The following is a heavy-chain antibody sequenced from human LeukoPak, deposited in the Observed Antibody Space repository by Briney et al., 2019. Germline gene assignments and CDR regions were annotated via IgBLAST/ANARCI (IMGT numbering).Heavy chain of an antibody. CDR2: INSDGSST. Sequence: GGSLRLSCAASGFTFSSYWMHWVRQAPGKGLVWVSRINSDGSSTSYADSVKGRFTISRDNAKNTLYLQMNSLRAEDTAVYYCERALFGDDFLTVNEPSFDYGAKEPW. D-gene: IGHD3-9*01. V-gene: IGHV3-74*01. CDR3: ERALFGDDFLTVNEPSFDY. J-gene: IGHJ4*01. CDR1: GFTFSSYW.